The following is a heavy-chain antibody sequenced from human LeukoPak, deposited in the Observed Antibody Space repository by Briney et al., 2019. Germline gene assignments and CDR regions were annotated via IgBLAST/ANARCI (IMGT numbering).Heavy chain of an antibody. D-gene: IGHD3-22*01. CDR1: GFTFSRNG. V-gene: IGHV3-33*01. CDR3: ARDLRVVITGSFDS. J-gene: IGHJ4*02. CDR2: IWFDGSKK. Sequence: PGRSLRLSCAASGFTFSRNGMHWVRQAPGKGLEWVAVIWFDGSKKFHADSVKGRFTISRDDSKNTLYLQMNSLRAEDTALYYCARDLRVVITGSFDSWGQGTLVTVSS.